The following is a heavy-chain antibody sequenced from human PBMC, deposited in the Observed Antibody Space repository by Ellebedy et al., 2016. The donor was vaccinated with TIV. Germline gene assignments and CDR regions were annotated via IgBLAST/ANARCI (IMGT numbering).Heavy chain of an antibody. Sequence: GESLKISCAASGFTFSPYAMAWVRQAPGKGLEWVSGIVGSGAEKYADSVKGRFTISRDNSKNTLYLQMNSLRLEDTGVYFCARAGSYRFDYWGPGSLVTVSS. CDR3: ARAGSYRFDY. CDR1: GFTFSPYA. J-gene: IGHJ4*02. CDR2: IVGSGA. V-gene: IGHV3-23*01. D-gene: IGHD1-26*01.